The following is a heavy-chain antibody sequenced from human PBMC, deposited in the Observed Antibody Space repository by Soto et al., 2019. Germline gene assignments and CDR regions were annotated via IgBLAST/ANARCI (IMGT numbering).Heavy chain of an antibody. V-gene: IGHV3-30*18. CDR2: ISYDGSNK. D-gene: IGHD2-2*01. CDR1: GFTFSSYG. Sequence: PGESLKISCAASGFTFSSYGMHWVRQAPGKGLEWVAVISYDGSNKYYADSVKGRFTISRDNSKNTLYLQMNSLRAEDTAVYYCAKGQHCSSTSCYFYYYGMDVWGQGTTVTVSS. CDR3: AKGQHCSSTSCYFYYYGMDV. J-gene: IGHJ6*02.